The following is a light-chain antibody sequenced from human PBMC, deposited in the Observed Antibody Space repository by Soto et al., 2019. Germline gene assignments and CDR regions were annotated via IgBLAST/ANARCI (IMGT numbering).Light chain of an antibody. CDR2: AAS. Sequence: DIQMTQSPTPLSATVRDKVTNTFPVSQYISTYLNWYQQKPGKPPKFLIYAASNLQSGVPPRFSGSGSGTDFALTISSLQPEDFATYYCQQNSNKAYTFGQGTKVDIK. V-gene: IGKV1-39*01. J-gene: IGKJ2*01. CDR1: QYISTY. CDR3: QQNSNKAYT.